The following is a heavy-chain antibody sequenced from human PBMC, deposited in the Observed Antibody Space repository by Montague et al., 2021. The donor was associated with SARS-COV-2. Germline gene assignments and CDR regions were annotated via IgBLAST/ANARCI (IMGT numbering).Heavy chain of an antibody. CDR3: ARMIVQHAGMDV. CDR1: GGSISSSSYY. CDR2: IYYSAST. Sequence: SETLSLTCTVSGGSISSSSYYWGRIRQRPGKGLVWIGSIYYSASTYSNLSLKSPVTISVDTSKNQLSLKLSSVTAADTAVYYCARMIVQHAGMDVWGQGTTVTVSS. V-gene: IGHV4-39*01. J-gene: IGHJ6*02. D-gene: IGHD3-22*01.